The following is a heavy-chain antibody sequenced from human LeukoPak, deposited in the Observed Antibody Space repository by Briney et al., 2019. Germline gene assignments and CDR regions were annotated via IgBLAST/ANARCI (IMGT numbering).Heavy chain of an antibody. CDR1: GFTFDDYA. CDR2: ISWNSGSI. V-gene: IGHV3-9*01. CDR3: AKRSSSGWNFDY. J-gene: IGHJ4*02. D-gene: IGHD6-19*01. Sequence: PGGSLRLSCAASGFTFDDYAMHWVRHAPGKGLEWVSGISWNSGSIGYADSVKGRFTISRDNAKNSLYLQMNSLRAEDTALYYCAKRSSSGWNFDYWGQGTLVTVSS.